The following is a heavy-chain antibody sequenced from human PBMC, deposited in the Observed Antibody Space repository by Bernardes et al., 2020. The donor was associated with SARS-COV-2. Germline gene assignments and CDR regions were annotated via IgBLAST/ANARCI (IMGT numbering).Heavy chain of an antibody. CDR3: ARGEEILVY. CDR2: IHNSGST. V-gene: IGHV4-61*01. Sequence: SETLSLTCTVSGGSFSSGSYYWSWIRQPPGKGLEWIGYIHNSGSTKYNPSLKGRVTISVDTSKNQFSLKLSSVTAADTAVYYCARGEEILVYWGQGALVTVSS. CDR1: GGSFSSGSYY. D-gene: IGHD1-26*01. J-gene: IGHJ4*02.